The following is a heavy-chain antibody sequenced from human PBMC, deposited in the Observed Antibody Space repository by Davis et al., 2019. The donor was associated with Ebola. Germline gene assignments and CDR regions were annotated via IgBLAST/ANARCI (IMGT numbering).Heavy chain of an antibody. CDR1: GYRFTDYW. V-gene: IGHV5-10-1*01. Sequence: GESLKISCAGSGYRFTDYWINWVRQMPGKGLEWMGYIDPRDSHTNYSPSFQGHVTFSVDKSISTAYLHLSSLKASDTAMYYCARRYSLPEGWLDPWGQGTLVTVSS. D-gene: IGHD2-2*01. CDR3: ARRYSLPEGWLDP. J-gene: IGHJ5*02. CDR2: IDPRDSHT.